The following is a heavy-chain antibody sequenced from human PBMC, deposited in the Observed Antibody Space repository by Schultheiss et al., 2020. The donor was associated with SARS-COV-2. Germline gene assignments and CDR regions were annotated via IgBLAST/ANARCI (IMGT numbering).Heavy chain of an antibody. J-gene: IGHJ6*02. CDR2: IWYDGSNK. V-gene: IGHV3-33*01. CDR3: ARDPFDDFWSGYYSHLPYYYYGMDV. D-gene: IGHD3-3*01. CDR1: GFTFSSYG. Sequence: GGSLRLSCAASGFTFSSYGMHWVRQAPGKGLEWVAVIWYDGSNKYYADSVKGRFTISRDNSKNTLYLQMNSLRAEDTAVYYCARDPFDDFWSGYYSHLPYYYYGMDVWGQGTTVTVSS.